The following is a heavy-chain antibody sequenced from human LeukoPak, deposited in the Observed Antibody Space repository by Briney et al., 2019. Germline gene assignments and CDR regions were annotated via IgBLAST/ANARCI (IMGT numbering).Heavy chain of an antibody. Sequence: GGSLRLSCAASGFTFSSYAMSWVRQAPGKGLEWVAVISYDGSNKYYADSVKGRFTISRDNSKNTLYLQMNSLRAEDSAVYYCARDTGWYFDLWGRGTLVTVSS. CDR1: GFTFSSYA. V-gene: IGHV3-30*03. CDR2: ISYDGSNK. CDR3: ARDTGWYFDL. D-gene: IGHD4-17*01. J-gene: IGHJ2*01.